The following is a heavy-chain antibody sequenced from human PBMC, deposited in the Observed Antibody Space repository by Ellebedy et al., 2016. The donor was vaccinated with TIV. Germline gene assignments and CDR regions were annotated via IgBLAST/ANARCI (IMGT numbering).Heavy chain of an antibody. Sequence: PGGSLRLSCAASGFTFSSYWMHWVRQAPGKGLVWVSRINSDGSSTSYADSVKGRFTISRDNAKNTLYLQMNSLRAEDTAVYYCARVYYNWNDRRAFDIWGQGTMVTVSS. CDR3: ARVYYNWNDRRAFDI. J-gene: IGHJ3*02. CDR1: GFTFSSYW. D-gene: IGHD1-1*01. CDR2: INSDGSST. V-gene: IGHV3-74*01.